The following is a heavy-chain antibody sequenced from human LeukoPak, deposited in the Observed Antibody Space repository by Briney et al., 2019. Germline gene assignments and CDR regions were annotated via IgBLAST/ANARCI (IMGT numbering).Heavy chain of an antibody. CDR2: ISGSGGST. D-gene: IGHD3-3*01. V-gene: IGHV3-23*01. CDR3: AKGFDFWSGYYFYY. J-gene: IGHJ4*02. CDR1: GFTFSSYA. Sequence: GGSLRLSCAASGFTFSSYAMSWVRQAPGKRLEWVSAISGSGGSTYYADSVKGRFTISRDNSKNTLYLQMNSLRAEDTAVYYCAKGFDFWSGYYFYYWGQGTLVTVSS.